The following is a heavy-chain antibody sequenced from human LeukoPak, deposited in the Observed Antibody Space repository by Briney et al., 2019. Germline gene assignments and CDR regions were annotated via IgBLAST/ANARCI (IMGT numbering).Heavy chain of an antibody. CDR3: TTDVQQWLKGIMDV. V-gene: IGHV3-15*01. J-gene: IGHJ6*04. CDR2: IKSKTDGGTT. D-gene: IGHD6-19*01. CDR1: GFTFSNAW. Sequence: GGSLRLSCAASGFTFSNAWMSWVRQAPGQGLEWVGRIKSKTDGGTTDYAAPVKGRFTISRDDSKNTLYLQMNSLKTEDTAVYYCTTDVQQWLKGIMDVWGKGTTVTVSS.